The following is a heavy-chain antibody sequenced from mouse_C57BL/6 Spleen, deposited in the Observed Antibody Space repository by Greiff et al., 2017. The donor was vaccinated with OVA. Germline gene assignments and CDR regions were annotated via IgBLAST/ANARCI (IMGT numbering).Heavy chain of an antibody. Sequence: EVKVVESGGGLVKPGGSLKLSCAASGFTFSDYGMHWVRQAPEKGLEWVAYISSGSSTIYYADTVKGRFTISRDNAKNTLFLQMTSLRSEDTAMYYCARSSSGYVGYYFDYWGQGTTLTVSS. CDR1: GFTFSDYG. CDR2: ISSGSSTI. D-gene: IGHD3-2*02. J-gene: IGHJ2*01. V-gene: IGHV5-17*01. CDR3: ARSSSGYVGYYFDY.